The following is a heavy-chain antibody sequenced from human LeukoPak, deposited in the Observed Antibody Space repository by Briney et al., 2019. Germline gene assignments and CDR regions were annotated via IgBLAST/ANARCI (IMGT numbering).Heavy chain of an antibody. CDR1: GGSISSSNW. D-gene: IGHD3-22*01. V-gene: IGHV4-4*02. J-gene: IGHJ4*02. CDR3: ARDHYYDSSGYPSLRY. CDR2: IYHSGST. Sequence: PSGTLSLTCAVSGGSISSSNWWSWVRQPPGKGLEWIGEIYHSGSTNYNPSLKSRVTISVDRSKNQFSLKLSSVTAADTAVYYCARDHYYDSSGYPSLRYWGQGTLVTVSS.